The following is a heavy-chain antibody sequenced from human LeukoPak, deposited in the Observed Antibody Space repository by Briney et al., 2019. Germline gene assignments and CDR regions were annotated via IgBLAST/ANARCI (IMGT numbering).Heavy chain of an antibody. Sequence: PGGSLRLSCAASGFTFSSYAMSWVRQAPGKGLEWVSAISGSGGDTYYADSVKGRFSISRDNSKNTLNLQMNSLRAEDTAVYYCAKSRVDFWSSSDVWGKGTTVTVSS. CDR3: AKSRVDFWSSSDV. CDR2: ISGSGGDT. V-gene: IGHV3-23*01. D-gene: IGHD3-3*01. J-gene: IGHJ6*04. CDR1: GFTFSSYA.